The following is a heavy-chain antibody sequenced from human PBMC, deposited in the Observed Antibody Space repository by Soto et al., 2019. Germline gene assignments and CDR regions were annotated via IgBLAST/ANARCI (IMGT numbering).Heavy chain of an antibody. D-gene: IGHD3-9*01. CDR1: GGTFSSYA. V-gene: IGHV1-69*13. CDR3: AREASRPYDILTPNNWFDP. CDR2: IIPIFGTA. Sequence: SVKVSCKASGGTFSSYAISWVRQAPGQGLEWMGGIIPIFGTANYAQKFQGRVTITADESTSTAYMELSSLRSEDTAVYYCAREASRPYDILTPNNWFDPWGQGTLVTVSS. J-gene: IGHJ5*02.